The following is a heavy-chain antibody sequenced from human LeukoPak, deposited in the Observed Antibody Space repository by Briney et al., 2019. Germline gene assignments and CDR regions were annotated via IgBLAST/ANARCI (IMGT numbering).Heavy chain of an antibody. D-gene: IGHD2-15*01. CDR1: GFTFSSYS. J-gene: IGHJ4*02. CDR2: ISSSSSTI. Sequence: GGSLRLSCAASGFTFSSYSMNWVRQAPGKGLEWVSYISSSSSTIYYADSVKGRFNISRDNAKNSLYLQMNSLRDEDTAVYYCARDSASIVVVVAATHPFDYWGQGTLVTVSS. V-gene: IGHV3-48*02. CDR3: ARDSASIVVVVAATHPFDY.